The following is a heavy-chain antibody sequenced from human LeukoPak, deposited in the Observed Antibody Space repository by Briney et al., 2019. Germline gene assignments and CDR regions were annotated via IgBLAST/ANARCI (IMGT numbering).Heavy chain of an antibody. V-gene: IGHV4-38-2*01. Sequence: SETLSLTCAVSGYSISSGYYWGWIRQPPGKGLEWIGGIFHSGSTYYNPSLKSRVTISVDTSKNQFSLKLSSVTAADTAVYYCASLWLGYCSGGSCYSDYWGQGTLVTVSS. CDR3: ASLWLGYCSGGSCYSDY. CDR2: IFHSGST. CDR1: GYSISSGYY. D-gene: IGHD2-15*01. J-gene: IGHJ4*02.